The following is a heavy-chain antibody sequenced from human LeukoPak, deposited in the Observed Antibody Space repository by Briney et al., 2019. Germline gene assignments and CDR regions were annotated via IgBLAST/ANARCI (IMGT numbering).Heavy chain of an antibody. Sequence: SQTLSLTCTVSGGSISSGGYYWSWIRQPPGKGLEWIGYIYHSGSTYYNPSLKSRVTISVDRSKNQFSLKLSSVTAADTAVYYCAREPIAAAGSDAFDIWGQGTMVTVSS. CDR3: AREPIAAAGSDAFDI. CDR2: IYHSGST. D-gene: IGHD6-13*01. V-gene: IGHV4-30-2*01. J-gene: IGHJ3*02. CDR1: GGSISSGGYY.